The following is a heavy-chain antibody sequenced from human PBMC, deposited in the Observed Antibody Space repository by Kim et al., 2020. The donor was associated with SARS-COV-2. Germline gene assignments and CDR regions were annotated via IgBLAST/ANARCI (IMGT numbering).Heavy chain of an antibody. V-gene: IGHV4-34*01. D-gene: IGHD3-10*01. Sequence: SETLSLTCAVYGGSFSGFYWRWIRQPPGRWLEWIGEINHSGRTNNNPSLKSRFPISVDTSKNQFSLKLTSVTASDTAVYYCSRILSNTSAPGSHYCDLWGQGTLVTVSS. CDR3: SRILSNTSAPGSHYCDL. CDR2: INHSGRT. CDR1: GGSFSGFY. J-gene: IGHJ4*02.